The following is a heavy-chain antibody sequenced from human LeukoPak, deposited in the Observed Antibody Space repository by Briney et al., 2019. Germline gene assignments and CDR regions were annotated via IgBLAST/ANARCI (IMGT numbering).Heavy chain of an antibody. CDR3: ARTGSSGFYLDAFDI. CDR2: IYYSGST. Sequence: SETLSLTCTVSGGSISSSSYYWGWIRQPPGKGLEWIGSIYYSGSTYYNPSLKSRVTISVDTSKNQFSLKLSSATAADTAVYYCARTGSSGFYLDAFDISGQGTMVTISS. D-gene: IGHD3-22*01. J-gene: IGHJ3*02. V-gene: IGHV4-39*01. CDR1: GGSISSSSYY.